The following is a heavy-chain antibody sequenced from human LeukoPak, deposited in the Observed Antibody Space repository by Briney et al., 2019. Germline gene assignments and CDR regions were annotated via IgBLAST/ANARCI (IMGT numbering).Heavy chain of an antibody. V-gene: IGHV3-73*01. Sequence: GGSLRLSCAASGFTFSGSAMHWVRQASGKGLEWVGRIRSKANSYATAYAASVKGRFTISRDDSKNTAYLQMNSLKTEDTAVYYCARQAGAYSHPYDYWGQGTLVTVSS. J-gene: IGHJ4*02. CDR3: ARQAGAYSHPYDY. D-gene: IGHD4/OR15-4a*01. CDR1: GFTFSGSA. CDR2: IRSKANSYAT.